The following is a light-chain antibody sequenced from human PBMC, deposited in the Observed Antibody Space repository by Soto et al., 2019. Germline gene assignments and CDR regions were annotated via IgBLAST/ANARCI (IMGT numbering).Light chain of an antibody. CDR3: QQYYSTPYT. J-gene: IGKJ2*01. Sequence: DIVMTQSPDSLAVSLGEGATINCKSSQSVLYSSNNKNYLAWYQQKPKQPPKLLIYWASTWESGVPDRFSGSGSGTDFTLTISSLQAEDVAVYYCQQYYSTPYTFGQGTNLEIK. V-gene: IGKV4-1*01. CDR1: QSVLYSSNNKNY. CDR2: WAS.